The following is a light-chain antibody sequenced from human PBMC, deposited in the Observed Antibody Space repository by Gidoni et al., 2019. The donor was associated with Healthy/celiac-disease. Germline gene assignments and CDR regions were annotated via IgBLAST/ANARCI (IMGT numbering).Light chain of an antibody. Sequence: DIQMTQSPSSLSASLGDRVTITCQASHDIGKDLHWYQQKPGKPPQLLISDTSNLQKGVPPRFSGSGTGTDFSLNITSLQSEDFATYYCQQYDNRLFTFGPGTKVDLK. CDR3: QQYDNRLFT. V-gene: IGKV1-33*01. CDR1: HDIGKD. J-gene: IGKJ3*01. CDR2: DTS.